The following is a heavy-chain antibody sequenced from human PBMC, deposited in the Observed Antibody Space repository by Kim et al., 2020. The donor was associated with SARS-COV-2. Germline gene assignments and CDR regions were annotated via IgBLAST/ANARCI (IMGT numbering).Heavy chain of an antibody. Sequence: GGSLRLSCAASGFTFSSYGMHWVRQAPGKGLEWVAVISYDGSNKYYADSVKGRFTISRDNSKNTLYLQMNSLRAEDTAVYYCAKDLAVAGTNAWYWGQGTLVTVSS. D-gene: IGHD6-19*01. CDR2: ISYDGSNK. V-gene: IGHV3-30*18. CDR1: GFTFSSYG. CDR3: AKDLAVAGTNAWY. J-gene: IGHJ4*02.